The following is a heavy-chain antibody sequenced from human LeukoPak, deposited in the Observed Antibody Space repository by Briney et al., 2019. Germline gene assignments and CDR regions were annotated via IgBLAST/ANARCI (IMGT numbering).Heavy chain of an antibody. D-gene: IGHD3-3*01. CDR2: IDIDGSNT. V-gene: IGHV3-74*01. CDR3: ARGFTIFGVVNDAFDI. Sequence: GGSLRLSCAASGFTFSSYWMNWVRQAPGKGLVWVSRIDIDGSNTTYADSVKGRFTISRDNAKNTLYLQMNSLRAEDAAVYYSARGFTIFGVVNDAFDIWGQGTMVTVSS. J-gene: IGHJ3*02. CDR1: GFTFSSYW.